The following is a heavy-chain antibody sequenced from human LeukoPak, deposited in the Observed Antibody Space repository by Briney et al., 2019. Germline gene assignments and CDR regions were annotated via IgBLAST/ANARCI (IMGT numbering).Heavy chain of an antibody. V-gene: IGHV3-23*01. Sequence: GGSLRLSCAASGFTFSSYAMSWVRQAPGKGLEWVSAISGSGGSTYYADSVKGRFTISRDNSKTTLYLQMNSLRAEDTAVYYCAKDSRITIFGVVTFFDYWGQGTLVTVSS. CDR3: AKDSRITIFGVVTFFDY. CDR2: ISGSGGST. D-gene: IGHD3-3*01. CDR1: GFTFSSYA. J-gene: IGHJ4*02.